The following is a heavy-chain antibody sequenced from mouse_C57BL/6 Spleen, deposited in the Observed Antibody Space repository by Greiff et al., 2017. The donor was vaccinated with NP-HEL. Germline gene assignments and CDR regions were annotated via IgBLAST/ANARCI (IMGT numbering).Heavy chain of an antibody. CDR1: AYTFPSYW. CDR3: ARADDGYYFFDY. CDR2: IYPGSGST. D-gene: IGHD2-3*01. J-gene: IGHJ2*01. Sequence: QVHVKQPGAELVKPGASVKMSCKASAYTFPSYWITWVKQRPGQGLEWIGDIYPGSGSTNYNEKFKSKATLTVDTSSSTAYMQLSSLTSEDSAVYYCARADDGYYFFDYWGQGTTLTVSS. V-gene: IGHV1-55*01.